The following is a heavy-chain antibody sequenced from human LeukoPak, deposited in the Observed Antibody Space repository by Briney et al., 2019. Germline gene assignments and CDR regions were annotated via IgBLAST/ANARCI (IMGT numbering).Heavy chain of an antibody. J-gene: IGHJ4*02. V-gene: IGHV3-43*01. CDR2: ISWGGGST. Sequence: GGSLRLSCAASGFTFDDYTMHWVRQAPGKGLEWVSLISWGGGSTYYADSVKGRFTISRDNSKNSLYLQMNSLRTEDTALYYCAKDSAEREYSGYDLGEYYFDYWGQGTLVTVSS. CDR1: GFTFDDYT. CDR3: AKDSAEREYSGYDLGEYYFDY. D-gene: IGHD5-12*01.